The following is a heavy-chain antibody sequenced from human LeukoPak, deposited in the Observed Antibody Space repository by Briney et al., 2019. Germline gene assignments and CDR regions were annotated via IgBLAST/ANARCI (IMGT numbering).Heavy chain of an antibody. V-gene: IGHV4-34*01. CDR1: GGSFSGYY. D-gene: IGHD5-18*01. CDR2: INHSGST. J-gene: IGHJ4*02. CDR3: AIKRGYSQQNFDY. Sequence: PSETLSLTCAAYGGSFSGYYWSWIRQPPGKGLEWIGEINHSGSTNYNPSLKSRVTISVDTSKNQFSLKLSSVTAADTAVYYCAIKRGYSQQNFDYWGQGTLVTVSS.